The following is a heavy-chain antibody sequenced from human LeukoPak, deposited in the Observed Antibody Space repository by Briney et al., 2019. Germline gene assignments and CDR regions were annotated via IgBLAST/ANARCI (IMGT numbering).Heavy chain of an antibody. D-gene: IGHD2-21*02. J-gene: IGHJ1*01. CDR3: ARPAYCGGDCLGTEYFQH. CDR1: GFTFSSYA. CDR2: ISYDGSNK. V-gene: IGHV3-30*04. Sequence: SGGSLRLSCAASGFTFSSYAMHWVRQAPGKGLEWVAVISYDGSNKYYADSVKGRFTISRDNSKNTLYLQMNSLRAEDTAVYYCARPAYCGGDCLGTEYFQHWGQGTLVTVSS.